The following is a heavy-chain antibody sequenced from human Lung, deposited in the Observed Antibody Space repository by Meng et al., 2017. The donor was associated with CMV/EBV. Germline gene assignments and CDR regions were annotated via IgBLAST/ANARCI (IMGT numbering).Heavy chain of an antibody. J-gene: IGHJ6*02. CDR3: VKDFPGDCYPLCYYFSHGMDV. Sequence: GGSLRLXCTTSGFNFKIYGMHWVRQLPGEGLEWVAFIRYDEKTKYYADSVKGRFTIFRDNSRSTLYLQMNSLRVEDTAIYYCVKDFPGDCYPLCYYFSHGMDVXGQGXTVTVSS. CDR1: GFNFKIYG. D-gene: IGHD2-21*01. CDR2: IRYDEKTK. V-gene: IGHV3-30*02.